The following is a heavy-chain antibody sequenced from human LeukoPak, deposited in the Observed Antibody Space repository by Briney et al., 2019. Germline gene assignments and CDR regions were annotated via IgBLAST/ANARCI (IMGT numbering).Heavy chain of an antibody. CDR1: GFTFRSFG. Sequence: GGSLRLSCAASGFTFRSFGMSWVRQAPGKGLEWVSTISGSGGSTYYADSVKGRFTISRDNSKNTLYLQMSSLRAEDTAVYYCATATRVRQKKIRYFDWSTPPYYMDIWGKGTTVTISS. D-gene: IGHD3-9*01. CDR3: ATATRVRQKKIRYFDWSTPPYYMDI. V-gene: IGHV3-23*01. J-gene: IGHJ6*03. CDR2: ISGSGGST.